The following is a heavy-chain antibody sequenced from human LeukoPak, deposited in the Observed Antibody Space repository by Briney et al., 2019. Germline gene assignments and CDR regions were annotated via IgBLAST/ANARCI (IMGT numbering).Heavy chain of an antibody. D-gene: IGHD6-13*01. J-gene: IGHJ4*02. CDR3: AREGLAAAGTGGFFDY. V-gene: IGHV1-46*01. CDR2: INPSGGST. CDR1: GYTFTSYY. Sequence: GASVKVSCKASGYTFTSYYMHWVRQAPGQGLEWMGIINPSGGSTSYAQKFQGRVIMTRDTSTSTVYMELSSLRSEDTAVYYCAREGLAAAGTGGFFDYWGQGTLVTVSS.